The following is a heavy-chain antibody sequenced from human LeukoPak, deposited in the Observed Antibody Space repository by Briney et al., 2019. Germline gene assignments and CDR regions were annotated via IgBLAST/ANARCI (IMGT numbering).Heavy chain of an antibody. Sequence: GGSLRLSCAVSGVTFSSYWMYWVRQAPGKGLVWVSGINSDGSSSSYADSVEGRFTISSDNAKNTLYLQMNSLRAEDTAVYYCARGDYGEKGGAFDIWGQGTMVTVSS. CDR3: ARGDYGEKGGAFDI. V-gene: IGHV3-74*01. D-gene: IGHD4-17*01. CDR1: GVTFSSYW. CDR2: INSDGSSS. J-gene: IGHJ3*02.